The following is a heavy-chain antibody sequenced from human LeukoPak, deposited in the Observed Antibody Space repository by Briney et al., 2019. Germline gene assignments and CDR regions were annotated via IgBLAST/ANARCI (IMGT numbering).Heavy chain of an antibody. CDR2: IWYDGSNK. V-gene: IGHV3-33*06. CDR1: EFTFSSYG. Sequence: PGGSLRLSCAASEFTFSSYGMHWVRQAPGKGLEWVAVIWYDGSNKYYADSVKGRFTISRDNSKNTLYLQMNSLRAEDTAVYYCAKAARARAVDYYFDYWGQGTLVTVSS. J-gene: IGHJ4*02. CDR3: AKAARARAVDYYFDY. D-gene: IGHD6-19*01.